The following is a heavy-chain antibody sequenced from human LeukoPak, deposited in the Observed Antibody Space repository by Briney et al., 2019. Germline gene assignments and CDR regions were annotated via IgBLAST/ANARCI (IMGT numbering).Heavy chain of an antibody. V-gene: IGHV3-23*01. CDR3: AKYCGGGCFRNFDY. CDR1: GFTFSTYA. Sequence: SGGSLRLSCAASGFTFSTYAMTWVRQAPGKRLEWVTVIGPGGGDILYADSVKGRFTISRDNSENTLYLQMHSLRAEDTAVYYCAKYCGGGCFRNFDYWGQGTLVTVSS. D-gene: IGHD2-21*02. J-gene: IGHJ4*02. CDR2: IGPGGGDI.